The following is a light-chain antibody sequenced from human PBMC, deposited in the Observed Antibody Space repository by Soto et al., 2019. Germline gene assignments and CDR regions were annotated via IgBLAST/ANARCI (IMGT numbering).Light chain of an antibody. V-gene: IGKV3-15*01. CDR3: QKYNNWPWT. CDR2: SAT. J-gene: IGKJ1*01. CDR1: QSVASN. Sequence: EIVMTQSPATLSVSPGESVTLSCRASQSVASNLAWYQLKPGQAPRLLIYSATTRATGIPGRFSGSGSGTEFTLTISSLQSEDFAVYYCQKYNNWPWTFGQGTKVEI.